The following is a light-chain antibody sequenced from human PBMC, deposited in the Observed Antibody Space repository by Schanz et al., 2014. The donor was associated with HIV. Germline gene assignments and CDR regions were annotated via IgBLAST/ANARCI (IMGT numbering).Light chain of an antibody. CDR2: DNN. CDR3: GTWDSSLSAYV. J-gene: IGLJ1*01. CDR1: SSDIGAYNR. V-gene: IGLV1-51*01. Sequence: QSALTQPPSVSGSPGQSVTISCTGTSSDIGAYNRVSWYQQSPGTAPKLLIYDNNKRPSGIPDRFSGSKSGTSATLGITGLQTGDEADYYCGTWDSSLSAYVFGTGTKLTVL.